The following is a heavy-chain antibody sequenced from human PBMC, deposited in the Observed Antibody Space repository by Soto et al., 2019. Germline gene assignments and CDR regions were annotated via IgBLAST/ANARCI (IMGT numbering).Heavy chain of an antibody. CDR2: IYYSGST. D-gene: IGHD3-9*01. V-gene: IGHV4-59*01. J-gene: IGHJ6*04. CDR3: ARGYDSLTGYFGPDYYGMDV. CDR1: GGSISSYY. Sequence: SETLSLTCTVSGGSISSYYWSWIRQPPGKGLEWIGYIYYSGSTNYNPSLKSRVTISVDTSKNQFSLKLSSVTAADTAVYYCARGYDSLTGYFGPDYYGMDVWGKGNPFTVSS.